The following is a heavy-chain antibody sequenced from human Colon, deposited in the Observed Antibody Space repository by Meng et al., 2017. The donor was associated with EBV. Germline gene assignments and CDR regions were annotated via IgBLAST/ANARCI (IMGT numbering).Heavy chain of an antibody. Sequence: VEITRGGAGLLKAPGTLPPPLGVSGGFFRGYFWGWIRHAPGKGLVWFGEIKHIGSPKFNPSLESRVYISVDTSEKHVSLKLTPLTAADTTVYYCARRTTVNLRSFNSWGQGTLVTVSS. V-gene: IGHV4-34*01. CDR2: IKHIGSP. D-gene: IGHD4-17*01. CDR3: ARRTTVNLRSFNS. J-gene: IGHJ4*02. CDR1: GGFFRGYF.